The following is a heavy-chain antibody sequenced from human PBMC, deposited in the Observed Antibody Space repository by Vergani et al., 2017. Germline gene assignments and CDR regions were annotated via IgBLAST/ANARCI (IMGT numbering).Heavy chain of an antibody. CDR1: NYSISRGYF. V-gene: IGHV4-38-2*02. Sequence: QVQLQESGPGLVKPSETLSLTCTVSNYSISRGYFWGWIRRPPGKGLEWIASFHHTGMTYNNPSLKSRVTISVDTSKNLISLKLNSVTAADTAVYYCARGPKRGYCSSTSCYTPIGAFDIWGQGTMVTVSS. J-gene: IGHJ3*02. CDR3: ARGPKRGYCSSTSCYTPIGAFDI. CDR2: FHHTGMT. D-gene: IGHD2-2*02.